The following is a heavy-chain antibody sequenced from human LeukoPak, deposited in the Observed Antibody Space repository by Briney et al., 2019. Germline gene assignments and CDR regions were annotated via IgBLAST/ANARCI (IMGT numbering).Heavy chain of an antibody. Sequence: PGGSLRLSCAAAGFTVSSNYMSWVRQAPGKGLEWVSVIYSGGSTYYADTVKGRFTISRDNSKNTLYLQMNSLRAEDTAVYYCARERPYGSGSYYKEPPNYYYMDVWGKGTTVTVSS. CDR3: ARERPYGSGSYYKEPPNYYYMDV. V-gene: IGHV3-66*02. CDR2: IYSGGST. J-gene: IGHJ6*03. D-gene: IGHD3-10*01. CDR1: GFTVSSNY.